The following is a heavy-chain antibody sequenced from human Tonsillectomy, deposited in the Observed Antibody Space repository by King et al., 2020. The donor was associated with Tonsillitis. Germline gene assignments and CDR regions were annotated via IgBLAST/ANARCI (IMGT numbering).Heavy chain of an antibody. J-gene: IGHJ3*02. V-gene: IGHV3-23*04. Sequence: VQLVESGGGLVQPGGSLRLSCAASGFTFSSYAMSWVRQAPGKGLEWVSAISGSGGSTYYADSGKGRFTISRDNSKNTLYLQMNSLRAEDTAVYYCAKDRRSNLVVVVIAFDIWGQGTMVTVSS. CDR3: AKDRRSNLVVVVIAFDI. D-gene: IGHD3-22*01. CDR2: ISGSGGST. CDR1: GFTFSSYA.